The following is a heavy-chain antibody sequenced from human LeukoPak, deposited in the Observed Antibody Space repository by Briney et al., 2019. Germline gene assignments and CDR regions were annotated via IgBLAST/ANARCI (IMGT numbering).Heavy chain of an antibody. CDR3: ARYWSILALDV. J-gene: IGHJ6*04. V-gene: IGHV3-21*01. D-gene: IGHD2-8*02. Sequence: PGGSLRLSCAASGFTFSSYSMNWVRQAPGKGLEWVSSISSSSSYTYYADSVKGRFTISRDNAKNSLYLQMNSLRAEDTAVYYCARYWSILALDVWGKGTTVTVSS. CDR1: GFTFSSYS. CDR2: ISSSSSYT.